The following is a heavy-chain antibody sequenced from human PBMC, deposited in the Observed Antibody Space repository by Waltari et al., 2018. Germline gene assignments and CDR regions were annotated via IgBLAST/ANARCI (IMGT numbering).Heavy chain of an antibody. V-gene: IGHV3-72*01. J-gene: IGHJ4*02. D-gene: IGHD5-12*01. Sequence: EVQLVESGGGLVQPGGSLRLSCAASGFTFSDHYMDWVRQAPGKGLEWVGRTRNKANSYTTEYAASVKGRFTISRDDSKNSLYLQMNSLKTEDTAVYYCARAAPPHSGYALTDWGQGTLVTVSS. CDR2: TRNKANSYTT. CDR1: GFTFSDHY. CDR3: ARAAPPHSGYALTD.